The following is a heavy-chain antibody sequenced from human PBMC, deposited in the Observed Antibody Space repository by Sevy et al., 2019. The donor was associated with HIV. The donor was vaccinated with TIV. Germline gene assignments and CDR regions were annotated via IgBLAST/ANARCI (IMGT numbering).Heavy chain of an antibody. CDR2: LSFGCGEI. D-gene: IGHD2-8*01. J-gene: IGHJ4*02. V-gene: IGHV3-23*01. CDR1: GFTFSKYS. CDR3: AREGCTKPHDY. Sequence: GGSLRLSCAASGFTFSKYSMSWVCQPPGKGLEWVSTLSFGCGEINHADSVKGQFTISRDNSKNSLYLQMNNLRAEDTAVYYCAREGCTKPHDYWGQGTLVTVSS.